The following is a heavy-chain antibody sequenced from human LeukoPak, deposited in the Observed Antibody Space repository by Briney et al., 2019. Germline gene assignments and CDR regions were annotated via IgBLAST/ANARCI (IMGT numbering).Heavy chain of an antibody. J-gene: IGHJ4*02. CDR1: GFTFSSYE. D-gene: IGHD3-3*01. CDR2: ISSSGSTI. CDR3: ARGQYDFWSGYYRGEKATHSTPFDY. Sequence: PGGSLRLSCAASGFTFSSYEMNWVRQAPGKGLEWVSYISSSGSTIYYADSVKGRFTISRDNAKNSLYLQMNSLRAEDTAVYYCARGQYDFWSGYYRGEKATHSTPFDYSGQATLVTVSS. V-gene: IGHV3-48*03.